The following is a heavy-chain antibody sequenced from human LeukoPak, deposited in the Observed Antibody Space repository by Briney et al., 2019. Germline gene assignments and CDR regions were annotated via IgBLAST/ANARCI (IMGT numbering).Heavy chain of an antibody. CDR1: GFSFSSYG. Sequence: AGGSLRLSCAASGFSFSSYGMHWVRQAPGEGLEWVAVIWYDGTNEDYADSVKGRFTISRDNPKNTLYLQMNSLRAEDTAVYYCARDRRDYHQNPSLMDVWGQGTTVTVSS. V-gene: IGHV3-33*01. CDR3: ARDRRDYHQNPSLMDV. CDR2: IWYDGTNE. D-gene: IGHD4-17*01. J-gene: IGHJ6*02.